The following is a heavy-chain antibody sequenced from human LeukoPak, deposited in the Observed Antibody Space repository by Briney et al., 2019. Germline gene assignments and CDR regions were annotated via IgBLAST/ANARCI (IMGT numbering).Heavy chain of an antibody. CDR3: ARVVYSHYWPEGMDV. CDR2: IYNSETT. Sequence: ESGPGLVKPSETLSLTCTVSGDSISSYYWSWIRQPPGKGLEWIGYIYNSETTNYNPSLESRVTISEDSSKNQFSLMLTSVTDADTAVYHCARVVYSHYWPEGMDVWGQGTTVTVSS. V-gene: IGHV4-59*01. D-gene: IGHD4-11*01. CDR1: GDSISSYY. J-gene: IGHJ6*02.